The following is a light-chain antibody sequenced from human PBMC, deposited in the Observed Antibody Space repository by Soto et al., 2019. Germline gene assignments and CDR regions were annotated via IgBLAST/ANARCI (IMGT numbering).Light chain of an antibody. Sequence: DIQMTQAPSTLSAALGDRFSITCRASRSSSSWLAWYQQKSGRAPELLIYDATSLEGGVPSRFSGSASGTEFTLTITCLQAEDIATYYCQQYHSYPYPFGQGNKVEI. J-gene: IGKJ2*01. CDR2: DAT. CDR3: QQYHSYPYP. V-gene: IGKV1-5*01. CDR1: RSSSSW.